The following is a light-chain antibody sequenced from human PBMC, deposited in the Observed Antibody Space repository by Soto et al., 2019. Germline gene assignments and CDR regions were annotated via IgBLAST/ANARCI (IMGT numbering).Light chain of an antibody. Sequence: QPALTQPASVSGSPGQSITISCTGTSSDVGGYNYVSWYQQHPGKAPKLMIYDVSNRPSGVSNRFSGSKSGNTASLTISGLQAEDEADYYCSSYASSSTLFGGGTKVTVL. CDR3: SSYASSSTL. J-gene: IGLJ2*01. V-gene: IGLV2-14*01. CDR1: SSDVGGYNY. CDR2: DVS.